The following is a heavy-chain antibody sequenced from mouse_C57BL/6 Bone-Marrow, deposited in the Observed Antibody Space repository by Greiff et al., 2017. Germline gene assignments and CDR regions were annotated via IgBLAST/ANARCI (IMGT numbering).Heavy chain of an antibody. CDR1: GFTFSSYA. Sequence: EVQLVESGGGLVKPGGSLKLSCAASGFTFSSYAMSWVRQTPEKRLEWVATISGGGSYTYYPDNVKGRFTISRDNAKNNLYLQMSHLKSEDTAMYYCARDRVYYGSSFWFAYWGQGTLVTVSA. CDR2: ISGGGSYT. CDR3: ARDRVYYGSSFWFAY. V-gene: IGHV5-4*01. J-gene: IGHJ3*01. D-gene: IGHD1-1*01.